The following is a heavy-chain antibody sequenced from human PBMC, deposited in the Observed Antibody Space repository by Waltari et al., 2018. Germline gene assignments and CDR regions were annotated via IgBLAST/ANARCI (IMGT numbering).Heavy chain of an antibody. Sequence: QLQLQESGPGLVKPSETLSLTCTVSGGPISSSSYYWGWIRQPPGKGLEWIGSIYYSGSTYYNPSLKSRVTISVDTSKNQFSLKLSSVTAADTAVYYCATSGYSSGYGAFDIWGQGTMVTVSS. J-gene: IGHJ3*02. CDR1: GGPISSSSYY. CDR3: ATSGYSSGYGAFDI. D-gene: IGHD6-19*01. CDR2: IYYSGST. V-gene: IGHV4-39*01.